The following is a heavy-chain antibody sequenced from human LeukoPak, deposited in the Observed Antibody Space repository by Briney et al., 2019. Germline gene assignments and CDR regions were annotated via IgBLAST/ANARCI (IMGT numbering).Heavy chain of an antibody. CDR2: LSHSGSS. Sequence: SETLSLTCTVSGYSISSGYYWDWIRQPPGKGLEWIGTLSHSGSSYYNPSLKSRVTISVDTSKNQFSLNLSSVTAADTAVYYCARDSGTTGEVKFDPWGQGTLVTVSS. V-gene: IGHV4-38-2*02. CDR3: ARDSGTTGEVKFDP. J-gene: IGHJ5*02. D-gene: IGHD3-10*01. CDR1: GYSISSGYY.